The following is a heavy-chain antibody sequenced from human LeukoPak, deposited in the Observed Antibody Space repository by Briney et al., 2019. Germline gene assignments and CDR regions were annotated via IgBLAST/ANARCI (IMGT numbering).Heavy chain of an antibody. CDR1: GFTFSSYG. Sequence: PGGSLRLSCAASGFTFSSYGMHWVRQAPGKGLEWVAVIWYGGSNKYYADSVKGRFTISRDNSKNTLYLQMNSLRAEDTAVYYCAKGGYSGYGTFDYWGQGTLVTVSS. D-gene: IGHD5-12*01. J-gene: IGHJ4*02. V-gene: IGHV3-30*02. CDR2: IWYGGSNK. CDR3: AKGGYSGYGTFDY.